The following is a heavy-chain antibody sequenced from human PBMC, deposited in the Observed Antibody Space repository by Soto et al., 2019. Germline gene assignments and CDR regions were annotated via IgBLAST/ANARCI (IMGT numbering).Heavy chain of an antibody. CDR3: ARSRYFDWMTWGFFDY. V-gene: IGHV4-39*01. D-gene: IGHD3-9*01. J-gene: IGHJ4*02. CDR2: IYYSGNT. CDR1: GASIRSISYY. Sequence: QLQLQESGPGVVKPSETLSLTCSISGASIRSISYYWGWIREPPGRAPEWIGSIYYSGNTFYTPSLKSRVTISIDTPKNRFSLTVTSVTAADTAVYYCARSRYFDWMTWGFFDYWGQGSLVIVS.